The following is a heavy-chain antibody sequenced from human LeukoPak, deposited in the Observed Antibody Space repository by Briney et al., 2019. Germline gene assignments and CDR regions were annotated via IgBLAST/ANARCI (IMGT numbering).Heavy chain of an antibody. J-gene: IGHJ4*02. CDR3: ARRRDLYSGSYYPFDY. V-gene: IGHV5-51*03. CDR1: GYSFTDYW. Sequence: PGESLKISCKGSGYSFTDYWIGWVRQMPGKGLEYMGIIYPGDSDARYSPSFQGQVTISADKSISTAYLQWSSLKASDTAMYYCARRRDLYSGSYYPFDYWGQGTLVTVSS. D-gene: IGHD1-26*01. CDR2: IYPGDSDA.